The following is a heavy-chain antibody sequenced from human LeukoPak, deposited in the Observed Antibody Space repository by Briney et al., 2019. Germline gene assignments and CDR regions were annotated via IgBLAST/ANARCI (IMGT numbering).Heavy chain of an antibody. D-gene: IGHD2-8*01. Sequence: GGSLRLSCAASGFTVSSNYMSWVRQAPGKGLEWVSVISGYDGSTYYADSVKGRFTISRDNSKNTLYLQMNTLRAEDTAVYYCAKEGTSGLPFDYWGQGTLVTVSS. CDR1: GFTVSSNY. CDR2: ISGYDGST. CDR3: AKEGTSGLPFDY. V-gene: IGHV3-23*01. J-gene: IGHJ4*02.